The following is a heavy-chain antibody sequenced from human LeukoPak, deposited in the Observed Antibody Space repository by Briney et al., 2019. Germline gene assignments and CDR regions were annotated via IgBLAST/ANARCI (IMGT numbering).Heavy chain of an antibody. V-gene: IGHV4-31*11. CDR1: GGSFSGYY. CDR3: ARARAPYYYDSSGYHFDY. CDR2: IYYSGST. J-gene: IGHJ4*02. D-gene: IGHD3-22*01. Sequence: PSETLSLTCAVYGGSFSGYYWSWIRQHPGKGLEWIGYIYYSGSTYYNPSLKSRVTISVDTSKNQFSLKLSSVTAADTAVYYCARARAPYYYDSSGYHFDYWGQGTLVTVSS.